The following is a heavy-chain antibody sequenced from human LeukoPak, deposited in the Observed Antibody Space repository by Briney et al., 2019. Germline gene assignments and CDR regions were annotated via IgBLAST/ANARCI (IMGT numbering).Heavy chain of an antibody. J-gene: IGHJ6*04. D-gene: IGHD5/OR15-5a*01. V-gene: IGHV3-33*01. CDR2: IWYDGSNK. Sequence: PGRSLRLSCAASGFTFSSYGVHWVRQAPGKGLEGVAVIWYDGSNKYYADSVKGRFTISRDNSKNTLYLQMNSLRAEDTAVYYCARDLSGGVYHFYYYYGMDVWGKGTTVTVSS. CDR1: GFTFSSYG. CDR3: ARDLSGGVYHFYYYYGMDV.